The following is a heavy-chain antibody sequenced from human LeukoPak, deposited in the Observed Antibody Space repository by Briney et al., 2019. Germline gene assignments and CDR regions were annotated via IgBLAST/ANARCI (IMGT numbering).Heavy chain of an antibody. V-gene: IGHV3-30-3*01. Sequence: PGGSLRLSCAASGFTFSYYAMHWVRQAPGKGLEWVAFISSDGSDKYYADSMKGRFTISRDNSKNTSYLQMTSLRGEDTAMYYCAREGIARDAFDIWGQGTMVTVSS. CDR1: GFTFSYYA. D-gene: IGHD2-21*01. CDR2: ISSDGSDK. J-gene: IGHJ3*02. CDR3: AREGIARDAFDI.